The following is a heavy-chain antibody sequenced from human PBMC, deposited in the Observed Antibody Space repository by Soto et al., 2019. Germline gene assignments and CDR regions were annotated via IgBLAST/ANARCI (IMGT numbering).Heavy chain of an antibody. D-gene: IGHD4-17*01. Sequence: QLQLQESGSGLVKPSQTLSLTCAVSGGSIPSDGYSWSWIRQPPGKGLEWIGKIYHSGSTHYSPSLKSRGTISIGRTKTQLSLKLSSVTAADTAVYYCARDGGYGDPYYFDYWGQGTLVTVSS. CDR1: GGSIPSDGYS. CDR2: IYHSGST. J-gene: IGHJ4*02. V-gene: IGHV4-30-2*01. CDR3: ARDGGYGDPYYFDY.